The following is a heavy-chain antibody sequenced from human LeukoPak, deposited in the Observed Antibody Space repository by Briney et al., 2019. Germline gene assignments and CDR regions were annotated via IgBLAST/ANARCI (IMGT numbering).Heavy chain of an antibody. D-gene: IGHD6-25*01. CDR3: ARSGGEPSFDY. Sequence: GASVKVSCKASGGTFSSYAISWVRQAPGQGLEWMGRIIPILGIANYAQKFQGRVTITADKSTSTAYMELSSLRSEDTAVYYCARSGGEPSFDYWGQGTLVTVSS. CDR1: GGTFSSYA. J-gene: IGHJ4*02. V-gene: IGHV1-69*04. CDR2: IIPILGIA.